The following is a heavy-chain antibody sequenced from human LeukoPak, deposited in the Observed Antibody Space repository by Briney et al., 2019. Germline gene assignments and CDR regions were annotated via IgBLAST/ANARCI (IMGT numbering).Heavy chain of an antibody. J-gene: IGHJ4*02. CDR3: ARGWHSGCDSRGTDFDY. CDR1: GYTFTSYY. V-gene: IGHV1-46*01. D-gene: IGHD5-12*01. Sequence: ASVKVSCKASGYTFTSYYMHWVRQAPGQGLEWMGIINPSGGSTSYAQKFQGRVTMTRDMSTSTVYMELSSLRSEDTAVYYCARGWHSGCDSRGTDFDYWGQGTLVTVSS. CDR2: INPSGGST.